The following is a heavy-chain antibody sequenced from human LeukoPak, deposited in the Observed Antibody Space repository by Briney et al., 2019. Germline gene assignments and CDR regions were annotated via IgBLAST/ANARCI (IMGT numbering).Heavy chain of an antibody. CDR2: ISGSGGST. J-gene: IGHJ3*02. Sequence: GGSLRLSCAAPGFSFSSYAMSWVRQAPGKGLEWVSAISGSGGSTYYADSVKGRFTISRDNSKNTLYLQMNSLRAEDTAVYYCAKVLVDDDAFDIWGQGTMVTVSS. V-gene: IGHV3-23*01. CDR1: GFSFSSYA. D-gene: IGHD1-1*01. CDR3: AKVLVDDDAFDI.